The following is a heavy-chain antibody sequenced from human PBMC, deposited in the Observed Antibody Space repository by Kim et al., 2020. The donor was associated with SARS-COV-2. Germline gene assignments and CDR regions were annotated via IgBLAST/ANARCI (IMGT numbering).Heavy chain of an antibody. Sequence: YADTVKGRLPIARDDSKNTLYLKMSSMKAEDTAVYYCTADRMLTALFDSWGQGSLVTVSS. D-gene: IGHD3-9*01. V-gene: IGHV3-15*01. J-gene: IGHJ4*02. CDR3: TADRMLTALFDS.